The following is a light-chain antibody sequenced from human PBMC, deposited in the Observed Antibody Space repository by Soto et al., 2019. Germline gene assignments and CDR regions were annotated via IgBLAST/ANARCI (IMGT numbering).Light chain of an antibody. CDR3: QSYDSSLSGSEV. CDR2: GNS. CDR1: SSNIGAGYD. J-gene: IGLJ2*01. V-gene: IGLV1-40*01. Sequence: QSVLTQPPSVSGAPGQRVTISCTGSSSNIGAGYDVHWYQQLPGTAPKLLIYGNSNRPSGVPHRFSGSKSGTSASLAITGLQAEDEADYYCQSYDSSLSGSEVFGGGTKRTVL.